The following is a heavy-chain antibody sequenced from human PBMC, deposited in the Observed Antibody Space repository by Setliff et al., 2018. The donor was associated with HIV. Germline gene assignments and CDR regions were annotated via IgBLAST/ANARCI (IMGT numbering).Heavy chain of an antibody. V-gene: IGHV4-39*07. CDR1: GGSIGSTDYY. Sequence: LSLTCTVSGGSIGSTDYYWGWIRQPPGKGLEWIGSIYYSGNTYYNPSLKSRVTISVDTSKNQFSLRLSSVTAADTAVYYCARGEQQLVRNAFDIWGQGTMVTVSS. CDR3: ARGEQQLVRNAFDI. D-gene: IGHD6-13*01. J-gene: IGHJ3*02. CDR2: IYYSGNT.